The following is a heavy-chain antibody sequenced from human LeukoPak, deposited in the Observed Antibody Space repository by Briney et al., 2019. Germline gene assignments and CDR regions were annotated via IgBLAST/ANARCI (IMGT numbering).Heavy chain of an antibody. V-gene: IGHV4-34*01. D-gene: IGHD4-23*01. J-gene: IGHJ4*02. CDR3: ATLTTVVTAYYFDY. CDR2: INHSGST. Sequence: SETLSLTCAVYGGSFSGYYWNWIRQPPGKGLEWIGEINHSGSTNYNPSLKSRVTISVDTSKSQFSLKLTSVTAADTAVYYCATLTTVVTAYYFDYWGQGTLVTVSS. CDR1: GGSFSGYY.